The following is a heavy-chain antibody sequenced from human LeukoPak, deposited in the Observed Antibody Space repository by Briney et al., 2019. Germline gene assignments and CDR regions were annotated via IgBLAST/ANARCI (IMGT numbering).Heavy chain of an antibody. J-gene: IGHJ3*02. D-gene: IGHD7-27*01. V-gene: IGHV1-24*01. CDR2: FDPEDGET. CDR1: GYTLTELS. CDR3: ARGGETNWGFEAFDI. Sequence: GASVKVSCKVSGYTLTELSMHWVRQAPGKGLEWKGGFDPEDGETIYAQKFQGRVTMTEDTSTDTAYMELSSLRSEDTAVYYCARGGETNWGFEAFDIWGQGTMVTVSS.